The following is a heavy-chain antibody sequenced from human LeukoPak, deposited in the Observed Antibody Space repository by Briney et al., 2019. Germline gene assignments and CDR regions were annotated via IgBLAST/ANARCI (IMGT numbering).Heavy chain of an antibody. CDR2: ISSSGSTI. CDR1: GFTFSDYY. V-gene: IGHV3-11*01. Sequence: GGSLRLSCAASGFTFSDYYMSWIRQAPGKGLEWVSYISSSGSTIYYADSVKGRFTISRGNAKNSLYLQMNSLRAEDTAVYYCARVVSSDYAFDIWGQGTMVTVSS. D-gene: IGHD6-19*01. J-gene: IGHJ3*02. CDR3: ARVVSSDYAFDI.